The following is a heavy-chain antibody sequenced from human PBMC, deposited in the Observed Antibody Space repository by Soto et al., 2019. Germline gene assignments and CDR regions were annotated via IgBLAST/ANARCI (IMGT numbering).Heavy chain of an antibody. V-gene: IGHV2-5*02. J-gene: IGHJ5*02. CDR3: AHIPNYYQYDWFDP. CDR2: IYWDDDK. Sequence: QITLKESGPTLVKPTQSLTLTCTFSGFSLTTRGVGVGWIRQPPGKALECLARIYWDDDKRYSPSLQSRLSITNDTSKNQVVLTMTNVDPVDTATYYCAHIPNYYQYDWFDPWGQGTLVSVSS. CDR1: GFSLTTRGVG. D-gene: IGHD3-16*01.